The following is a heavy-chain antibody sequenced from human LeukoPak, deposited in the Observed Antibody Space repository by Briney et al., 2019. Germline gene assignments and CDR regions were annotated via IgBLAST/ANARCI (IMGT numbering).Heavy chain of an antibody. J-gene: IGHJ5*02. Sequence: SETLSLTCAVYGGSFSGYYWSWIRQPPGKGLEWIGEINHSGSTNYNPSLKSRVTISVDTSKNQFSLKLSSVTAADTAVYYCARRGTYYDFWSGPSGFGPWGQGTLVTVSS. CDR1: GGSFSGYY. D-gene: IGHD3-3*01. V-gene: IGHV4-34*01. CDR3: ARRGTYYDFWSGPSGFGP. CDR2: INHSGST.